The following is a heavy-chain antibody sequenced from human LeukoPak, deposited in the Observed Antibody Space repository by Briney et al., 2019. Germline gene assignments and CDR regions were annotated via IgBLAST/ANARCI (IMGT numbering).Heavy chain of an antibody. J-gene: IGHJ4*02. CDR1: GGSISSSSYY. CDR2: IYYSGST. D-gene: IGHD4-11*01. Sequence: PSETLSLTCTVSGGSISSSSYYWGWIRQPPGKGLEWIGSIYYSGSTYYNPSLKSRVTMSVGPSMNQFSLNLRSVTAADTAVYYCARGDYSHFDYWGQGTLVSVSS. V-gene: IGHV4-39*07. CDR3: ARGDYSHFDY.